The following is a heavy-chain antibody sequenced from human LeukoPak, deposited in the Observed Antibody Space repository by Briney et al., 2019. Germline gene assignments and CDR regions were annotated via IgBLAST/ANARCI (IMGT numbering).Heavy chain of an antibody. V-gene: IGHV3-21*01. J-gene: IGHJ3*02. Sequence: GGSLRLSCAASGFNFNNYCLKWVRQAPGKGLEWVSSITSSSRYIYYADSVKGRFTISRDNAKNSLYLQMNSLRAGDTAIYYCARDRDYGGALDASDIWGQGTMVTVSS. CDR3: ARDRDYGGALDASDI. CDR1: GFNFNNYC. CDR2: ITSSSRYI. D-gene: IGHD4-17*01.